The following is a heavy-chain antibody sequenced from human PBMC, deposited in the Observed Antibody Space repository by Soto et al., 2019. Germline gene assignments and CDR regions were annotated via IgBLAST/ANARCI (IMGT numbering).Heavy chain of an antibody. J-gene: IGHJ4*02. CDR2: TRNKANSYTT. V-gene: IGHV3-72*01. D-gene: IGHD1-26*01. Sequence: PGGSLRLSCAASGFTFSDHYMDWVRQAPGKGLEWVGRTRNKANSYTTEYAASVKGRFTISRDDSKNSLYLQMNSLKTEDTAVYYCARETHSLQWELLGPFDYWGQGTLVTVSS. CDR1: GFTFSDHY. CDR3: ARETHSLQWELLGPFDY.